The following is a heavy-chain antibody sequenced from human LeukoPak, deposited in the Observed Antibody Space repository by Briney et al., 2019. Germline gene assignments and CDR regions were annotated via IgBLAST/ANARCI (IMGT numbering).Heavy chain of an antibody. Sequence: PGRSLRLSCAASGFTFSSHGMHWVRQAPGKGLEWVAVIWYDGSNKYYADSVKGRFTISRDNSKNTLYLQMNSLRAEDTAVYYCAGDSTSDAFDIWGQGTMVTVSS. CDR2: IWYDGSNK. V-gene: IGHV3-33*01. CDR3: AGDSTSDAFDI. J-gene: IGHJ3*02. CDR1: GFTFSSHG. D-gene: IGHD2-2*01.